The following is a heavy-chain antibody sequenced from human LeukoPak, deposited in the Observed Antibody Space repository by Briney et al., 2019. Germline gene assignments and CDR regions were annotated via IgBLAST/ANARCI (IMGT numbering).Heavy chain of an antibody. J-gene: IGHJ4*02. V-gene: IGHV3-7*05. CDR2: INEGGSEK. Sequence: GDSVRLSCAASGFTFSSYWMSWVRQAPGKGLEWVANINEGGSEKYYVDSVKGRFTISRDNAKNSLYLQMNSLRAEDTAVYYCARKSWRGYYLFDYWGQGILVTVSS. CDR1: GFTFSSYW. D-gene: IGHD3-3*01. CDR3: ARKSWRGYYLFDY.